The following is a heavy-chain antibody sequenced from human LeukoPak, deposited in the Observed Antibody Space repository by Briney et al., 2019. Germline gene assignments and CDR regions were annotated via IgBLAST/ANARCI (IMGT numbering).Heavy chain of an antibody. CDR1: GFSLRTSGMC. Sequence: SGPTLLNPTPTLTLTCTFSGFSLRTSGMCVSWIRQPPGKALEWLSRIDWDDDKYYNTSLKTRLTISKDTSKNQVVLTMTNMDPVDTATYYCARAFPTVTTFDYWGQGTLVTVSS. D-gene: IGHD4-17*01. CDR3: ARAFPTVTTFDY. V-gene: IGHV2-70*11. CDR2: IDWDDDK. J-gene: IGHJ4*02.